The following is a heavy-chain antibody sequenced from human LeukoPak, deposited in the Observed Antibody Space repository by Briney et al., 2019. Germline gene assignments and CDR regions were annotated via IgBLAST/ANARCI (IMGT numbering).Heavy chain of an antibody. Sequence: ASVKVSCKASGYTFTSYGISWVRQAPGQGLEWMGWINPNSGGTKYAQKFQGRVTMTRDTSISTAYMELSRLRSDDTAVYYCARGVYSYGPRHDYWGQGTLVTVSS. D-gene: IGHD5-18*01. V-gene: IGHV1-2*02. J-gene: IGHJ4*02. CDR1: GYTFTSYG. CDR2: INPNSGGT. CDR3: ARGVYSYGPRHDY.